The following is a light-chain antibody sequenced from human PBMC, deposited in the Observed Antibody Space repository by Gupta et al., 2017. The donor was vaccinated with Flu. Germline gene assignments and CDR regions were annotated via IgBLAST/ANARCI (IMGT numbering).Light chain of an antibody. V-gene: IGLV2-11*03. Sequence: SVTTSCTVTSSDVGNYDYVSWYQQHPGKAPKLMIYGVTMRPSGVPDRFSGSKSGNTASLAISGLQAEDEADYYCCSYAGTFTFVFGGGTKPTVL. CDR2: GVT. CDR3: CSYAGTFTFV. J-gene: IGLJ2*01. CDR1: SSDVGNYDY.